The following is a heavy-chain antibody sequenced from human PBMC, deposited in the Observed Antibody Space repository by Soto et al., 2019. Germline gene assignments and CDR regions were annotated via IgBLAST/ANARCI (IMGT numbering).Heavy chain of an antibody. J-gene: IGHJ4*02. CDR3: AKSLERITIFGVVIRNFDY. D-gene: IGHD3-3*01. V-gene: IGHV3-23*01. CDR2: ISGSGGST. CDR1: GFTFSSYA. Sequence: GGSLRLSCAASGFTFSSYAMSWVRQAPGKGLEWVSAISGSGGSTYYADSVKGRFTTSRDNSKNTLYLQMNSLRAEDTAVYYCAKSLERITIFGVVIRNFDYWGQGTLVTVSS.